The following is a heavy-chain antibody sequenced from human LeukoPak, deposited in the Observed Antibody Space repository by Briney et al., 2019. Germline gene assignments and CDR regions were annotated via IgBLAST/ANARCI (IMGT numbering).Heavy chain of an antibody. Sequence: GGSLRLSCAASGFTFSSYGMHWVRQAPGQGLEWVAVISYDGSNKYYADSVKGRFTISRDNSKNTLYLQMNSLRAEDTAVYYCAKLVGATTWGDYWGQGTLVTVSS. CDR2: ISYDGSNK. CDR1: GFTFSSYG. V-gene: IGHV3-30*18. J-gene: IGHJ4*02. CDR3: AKLVGATTWGDY. D-gene: IGHD1-26*01.